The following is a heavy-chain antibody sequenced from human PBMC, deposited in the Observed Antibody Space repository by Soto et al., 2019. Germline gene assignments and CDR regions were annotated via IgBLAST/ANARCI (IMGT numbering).Heavy chain of an antibody. Sequence: QVQLQESGPGLVKPSQTLSLTCTVSGDSISSNNNYWSWIRQPPGEGLDWIGFISYTGTTSYSPSLKSRTAISLDTSKNQFSLSLSSVTAADTAVYYCARGRGYSYGLDPWGQGTLVTVSS. J-gene: IGHJ5*02. D-gene: IGHD5-18*01. CDR3: ARGRGYSYGLDP. CDR2: ISYTGTT. V-gene: IGHV4-30-4*01. CDR1: GDSISSNNNY.